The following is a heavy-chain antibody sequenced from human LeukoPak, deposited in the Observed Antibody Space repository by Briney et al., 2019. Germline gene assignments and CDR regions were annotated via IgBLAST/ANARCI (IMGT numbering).Heavy chain of an antibody. V-gene: IGHV1-46*01. Sequence: ASVKVSCKASGYSFTSYYMHWVRQAPGQGLEWRGLINPSGSSTLSAQKFQGRVTMTRDMSTTTDYMELSSLRSEDTAVYYCARVLDYYDSSGYSSWGQGTLVTVSS. CDR3: ARVLDYYDSSGYSS. CDR2: INPSGSST. J-gene: IGHJ4*02. CDR1: GYSFTSYY. D-gene: IGHD3-22*01.